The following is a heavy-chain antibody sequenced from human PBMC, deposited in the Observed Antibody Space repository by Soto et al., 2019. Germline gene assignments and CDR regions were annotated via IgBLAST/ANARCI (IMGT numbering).Heavy chain of an antibody. CDR2: INPSGGST. V-gene: IGHV1-46*03. CDR3: PSKGSSSWYEVRC. CDR1: GYTFTSYY. Sequence: VQLVQSGAEVKKPGASLKVSCKASGYTFTSYYMHWVRQAPGQRLEWMGIINPSGGSTSYAQKFQGRVTMTRDTSTCTVYMELSSLRSEDTAVYYFPSKGSSSWYEVRCWGQGTLVTVSS. D-gene: IGHD6-13*01. J-gene: IGHJ4*02.